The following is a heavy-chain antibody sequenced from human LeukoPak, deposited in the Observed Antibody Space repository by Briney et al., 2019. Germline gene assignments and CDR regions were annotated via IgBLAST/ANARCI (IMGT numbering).Heavy chain of an antibody. J-gene: IGHJ3*02. Sequence: ASVKVSCKTSEYTFTGYYMHWVRQAPGQGLEWMGWINPNSAGTNYAQKFQGRVTMTRDTSISTAYMELSRLRSDDTAVYYGARSHSSGYIDAFDSWGQGTMVTVSS. V-gene: IGHV1-2*02. CDR1: EYTFTGYY. CDR2: INPNSAGT. D-gene: IGHD3-22*01. CDR3: ARSHSSGYIDAFDS.